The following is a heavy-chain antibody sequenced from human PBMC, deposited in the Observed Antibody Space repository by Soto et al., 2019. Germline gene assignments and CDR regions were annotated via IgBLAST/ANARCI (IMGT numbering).Heavy chain of an antibody. J-gene: IGHJ5*02. CDR2: INPNSGGT. D-gene: IGHD5-12*01. Sequence: ASVKVSCKASGYTFTAYYMHWVRQAPGQGFEWMGWINPNSGGTYHAQNFQGRVTMTRDTSTTTAYMELASLRSDDTAVYYCARGGGRGYNELDPWGHGTLVTVSS. CDR1: GYTFTAYY. V-gene: IGHV1-2*02. CDR3: ARGGGRGYNELDP.